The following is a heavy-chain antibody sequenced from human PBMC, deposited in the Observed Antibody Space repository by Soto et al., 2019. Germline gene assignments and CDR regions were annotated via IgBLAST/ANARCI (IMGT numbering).Heavy chain of an antibody. CDR2: IGRRGSPI. Sequence: EAQLVESGGGLVQPGGSLRLSCAAFEFTLSNYEMDWVRQAPGKGLEWVSHIGRRGSPIYYADSVKGRFTISRDNAKNSVFLQKNSLRPEYTAVYYCASVYDDYLIDAFDIWGQGTMVSVSS. CDR1: EFTLSNYE. J-gene: IGHJ3*02. CDR3: ASVYDDYLIDAFDI. V-gene: IGHV3-48*03. D-gene: IGHD4-17*01.